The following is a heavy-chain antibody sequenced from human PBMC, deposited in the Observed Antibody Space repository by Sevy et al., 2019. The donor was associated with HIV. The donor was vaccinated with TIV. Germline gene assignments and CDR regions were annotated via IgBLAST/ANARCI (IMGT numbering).Heavy chain of an antibody. Sequence: GGSLRLSCAASGFTFSSYAMSWVRQAPGKGLEWVSAISGSGGSTYYADSVKGRFTISRDNSKNTRYLQMNSLRAEDTAVYYCAKNRPLYYYDSSGEDYWGQGTLVTVSS. V-gene: IGHV3-23*01. CDR1: GFTFSSYA. CDR2: ISGSGGST. D-gene: IGHD3-22*01. J-gene: IGHJ4*02. CDR3: AKNRPLYYYDSSGEDY.